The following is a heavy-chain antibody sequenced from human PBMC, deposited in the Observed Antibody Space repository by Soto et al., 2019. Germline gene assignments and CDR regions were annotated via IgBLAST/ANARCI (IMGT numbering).Heavy chain of an antibody. Sequence: SETLSLTCTVSGGSISSYYWSWIRQPPGKGLEWIGYIYYSGSTNYNPSLKSRVTISVDTSKNQFSLKLSSVTAADTAVYYCARPTFGYCSSTSCSPDAFDIWGQGTMVTVSS. J-gene: IGHJ3*02. D-gene: IGHD2-2*01. CDR1: GGSISSYY. CDR2: IYYSGST. CDR3: ARPTFGYCSSTSCSPDAFDI. V-gene: IGHV4-59*08.